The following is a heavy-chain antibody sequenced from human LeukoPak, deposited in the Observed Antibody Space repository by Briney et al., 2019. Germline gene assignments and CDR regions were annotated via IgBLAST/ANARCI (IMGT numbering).Heavy chain of an antibody. J-gene: IGHJ4*02. D-gene: IGHD6-13*01. CDR2: SSGSGDSA. CDR3: AKRATAGGFDS. Sequence: GGSLRLSCEATGFSCSSYAMSWVRQAPGEGLEWVSASSGSGDSADYADAVKGRFTISRDNSKSTLYLQMTSLRVDDTAVYYCAKRATAGGFDSWGQGTLVTVSS. CDR1: GFSCSSYA. V-gene: IGHV3-23*01.